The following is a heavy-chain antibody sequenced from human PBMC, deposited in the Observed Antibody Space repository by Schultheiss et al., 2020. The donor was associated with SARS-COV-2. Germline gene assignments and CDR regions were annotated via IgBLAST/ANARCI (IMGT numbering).Heavy chain of an antibody. CDR3: ARDRFAIVGATKGFNWFVP. D-gene: IGHD1-26*01. Sequence: SETLSLTCTVSGGSISSYYWSWIRQPPGKGLEWIGYIYYSGSTNYNPSLKSRVTISVDTSKNQFSLKLSSVTAADTAVYYCARDRFAIVGATKGFNWFVPWGQGTLVTVSS. CDR1: GGSISSYY. V-gene: IGHV4-59*12. CDR2: IYYSGST. J-gene: IGHJ5*02.